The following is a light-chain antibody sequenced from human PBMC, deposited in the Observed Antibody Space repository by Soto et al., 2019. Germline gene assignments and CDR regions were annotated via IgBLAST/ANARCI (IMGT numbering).Light chain of an antibody. Sequence: DIVMTQSPLSLPVTPGEPASISCRSSQSLLHSNGYNYLDWYLQKQGQSPQLLIYLGSNRASGVPDRFSGSGSGTDFTRKISRVEAEDVGVYYCMQALQTPPTFGQGTKVEIK. CDR2: LGS. CDR1: QSLLHSNGYNY. CDR3: MQALQTPPT. V-gene: IGKV2-28*01. J-gene: IGKJ1*01.